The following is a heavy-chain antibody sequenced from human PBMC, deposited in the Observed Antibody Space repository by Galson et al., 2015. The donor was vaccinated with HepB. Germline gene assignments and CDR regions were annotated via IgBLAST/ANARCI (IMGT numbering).Heavy chain of an antibody. D-gene: IGHD3-3*01. CDR1: GFTFTDYW. CDR2: INSDGSSR. V-gene: IGHV3-74*01. CDR3: ARDLQADYHFWSGYSGWFDP. J-gene: IGHJ5*02. Sequence: SLRLSCAASGFTFTDYWMDWVRQAPGKGPEWVSRINSDGSSRAYAGSVEGRFTVTRDNAKNTLFLQMNRLRVDDTAVYYCARDLQADYHFWSGYSGWFDPWGQGILVTVSS.